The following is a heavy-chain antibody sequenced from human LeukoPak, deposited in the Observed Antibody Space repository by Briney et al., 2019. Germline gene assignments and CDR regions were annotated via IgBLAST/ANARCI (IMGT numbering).Heavy chain of an antibody. CDR2: MNPNSGNT. V-gene: IGHV1-8*03. Sequence: ASVKVSCKASGGTFSSYAISWVRQAPGQGLERMGWMNPNSGNTGYAQKFQGRVTITRNTSISTAYMELSSLRSEDTAVYYCARGVDSSSSDYYYYMDVWGKGTTVTVSS. CDR1: GGTFSSYA. J-gene: IGHJ6*03. D-gene: IGHD6-6*01. CDR3: ARGVDSSSSDYYYYMDV.